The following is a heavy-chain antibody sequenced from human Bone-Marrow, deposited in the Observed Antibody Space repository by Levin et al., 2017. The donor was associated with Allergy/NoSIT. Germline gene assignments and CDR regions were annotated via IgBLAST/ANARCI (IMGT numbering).Heavy chain of an antibody. Sequence: GGSLRLSCAASGFTFSSYAMSWVRQAPGKGLEWVSAISGSGGSTYYADSVKGRFTISRDNSKNTLYLQMNSLRAEDTAVYYCAKDSLLGRMIVVVMIFDYWGQGTLVTVSS. V-gene: IGHV3-23*01. CDR2: ISGSGGST. J-gene: IGHJ4*02. CDR1: GFTFSSYA. CDR3: AKDSLLGRMIVVVMIFDY. D-gene: IGHD3-22*01.